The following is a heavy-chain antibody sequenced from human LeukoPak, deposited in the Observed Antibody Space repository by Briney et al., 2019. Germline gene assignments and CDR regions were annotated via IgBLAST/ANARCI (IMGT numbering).Heavy chain of an antibody. CDR1: GGSISSYY. CDR3: ARSKGFVFDY. J-gene: IGHJ4*02. Sequence: SETLSPTCTVSGGSISSYYWSWIRQPPGKGLERIGYIYYSGSTNYNPSLKSRVTISVDTSKNQFSLKLSSVTAADTAVYYCARSKGFVFDYWGQGTLVTVSS. V-gene: IGHV4-59*08. CDR2: IYYSGST.